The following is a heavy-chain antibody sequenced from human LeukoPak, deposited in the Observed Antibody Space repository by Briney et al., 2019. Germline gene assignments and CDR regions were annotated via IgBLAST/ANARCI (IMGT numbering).Heavy chain of an antibody. CDR2: TYSGETT. V-gene: IGHV4-4*02. Sequence: PSGTLSLTCAVSGGSISSSNWWSWVRQPPGKGLEWIGYTYSGETTNYKPSLKSRVTISADTSKNQFSLKLTSVTAADTAMYYCARRNDFDIWGQGTMVTVSS. J-gene: IGHJ3*02. CDR3: ARRNDFDI. CDR1: GGSISSSNW.